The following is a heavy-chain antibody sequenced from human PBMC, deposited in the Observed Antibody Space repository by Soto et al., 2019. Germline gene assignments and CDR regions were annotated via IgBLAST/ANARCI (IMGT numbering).Heavy chain of an antibody. V-gene: IGHV1-58*01. CDR3: AAYEGYYYGMDV. Sequence: SVKVSCKASGFTFTSSAVQWVRQARGQRLEWIGWIVVSSGNTNYAQKFQERVTITRDMSTSTAYMELSSLRSEDTAVYYCAAYEGYYYGMDVWGQGTTVTVSS. CDR2: IVVSSGNT. CDR1: GFTFTSSA. J-gene: IGHJ6*02. D-gene: IGHD3-3*01.